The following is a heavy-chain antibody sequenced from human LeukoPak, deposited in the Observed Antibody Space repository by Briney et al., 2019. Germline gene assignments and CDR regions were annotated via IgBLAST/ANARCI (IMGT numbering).Heavy chain of an antibody. CDR3: AELGITMLGGV. Sequence: PGGSLRLSCAASGVTFSSDEMKWVPHAPGRGPECVWYSSSSGSSVYLADPVKGRVTNPRDNAKNSLYLQMNSLRAEDTAVYYCAELGITMLGGVWGKGPTVTIS. D-gene: IGHD3-10*02. CDR2: SSSSGSSV. CDR1: GVTFSSDE. J-gene: IGHJ6*03. V-gene: IGHV3-48*03.